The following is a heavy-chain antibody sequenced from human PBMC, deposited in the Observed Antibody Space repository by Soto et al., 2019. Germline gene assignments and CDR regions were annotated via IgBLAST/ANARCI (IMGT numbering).Heavy chain of an antibody. V-gene: IGHV3-33*01. CDR2: IWYDGSNK. Sequence: GGSLRLSCAASGFTFSSYGMHWVRQAPGKGLEWVAVIWYDGSNKYYADSVKGRFTISRDNSKNTLYLQMNSLRAEDTAVYYCARDHTAIYYFDYWGQGTLVTVSS. CDR1: GFTFSSYG. D-gene: IGHD2-2*02. J-gene: IGHJ4*02. CDR3: ARDHTAIYYFDY.